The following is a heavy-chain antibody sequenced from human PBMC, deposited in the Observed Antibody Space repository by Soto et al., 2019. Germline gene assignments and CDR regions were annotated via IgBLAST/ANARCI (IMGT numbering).Heavy chain of an antibody. D-gene: IGHD3-3*01. CDR1: RVTVNSYA. J-gene: IGHJ6*03. Sequence: LRLACSSSRVTVNSYAMSLVRQDPGKGLEWVSAISGSGGSTYYADSVKGRFTISRDNSKNTLYLQMNSLRAEDTAVYYCAKLPYYDFWSGYSPKRGYYYMDVWGKGTTVTVSS. CDR2: ISGSGGST. CDR3: AKLPYYDFWSGYSPKRGYYYMDV. V-gene: IGHV3-23*01.